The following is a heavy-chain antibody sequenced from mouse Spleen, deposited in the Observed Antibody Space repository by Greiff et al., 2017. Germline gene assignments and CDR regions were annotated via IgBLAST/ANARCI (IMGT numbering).Heavy chain of an antibody. V-gene: IGHV1-69*01. CDR2: IDPSDSYT. Sequence: VQLQQSGAELVMPGASVKLSCKASGYTFTSYWMHWVKQRPGQGLEWIGEIDPSDSYTNYNQKFKGKAILTVDKSSSTAYMQLSSLTSEDSAVYYCARTGTISTTGVGYWGQGATLTVSS. D-gene: IGHD2-14*01. CDR1: GYTFTSYW. J-gene: IGHJ2*01. CDR3: ARTGTISTTGVGY.